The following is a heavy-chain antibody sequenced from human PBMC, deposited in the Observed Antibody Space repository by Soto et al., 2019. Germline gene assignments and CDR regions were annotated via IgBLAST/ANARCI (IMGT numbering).Heavy chain of an antibody. D-gene: IGHD2-15*01. J-gene: IGHJ6*02. CDR3: AIQRLYCSGGNCFSISDYYYYGLDV. Sequence: ASVKVSCKASGGTFSNYAISWVRQAPGQGLEWMGRIISIFGTANYAQKFQGRVTITADKSTSTAYMELSSLRSEDMAVYYCAIQRLYCSGGNCFSISDYYYYGLDVWGQGTTVTVSS. CDR2: IISIFGTA. V-gene: IGHV1-69*06. CDR1: GGTFSNYA.